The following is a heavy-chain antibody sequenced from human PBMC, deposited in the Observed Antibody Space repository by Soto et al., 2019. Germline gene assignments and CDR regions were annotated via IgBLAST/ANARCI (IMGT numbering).Heavy chain of an antibody. V-gene: IGHV4-31*03. J-gene: IGHJ6*03. CDR2: FYYSGST. D-gene: IGHD7-27*01. CDR1: GGSISSGGYY. Sequence: QVQLQESGPGLVKPSQTLSLTCTVSGGSISSGGYYWSWIRQHPGKGLEWIGYFYYSGSTYYNPSLKSRVTISVDTSKNQFSLKLSSVTAADTAVYYCARQTGDRYYYYYMDVWGKGTTVTVSS. CDR3: ARQTGDRYYYYYMDV.